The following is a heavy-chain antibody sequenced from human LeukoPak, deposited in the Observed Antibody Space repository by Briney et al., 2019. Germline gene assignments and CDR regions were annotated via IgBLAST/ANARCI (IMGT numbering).Heavy chain of an antibody. CDR1: GGSLSGFY. V-gene: IGHV4-59*04. CDR3: ARQSTIAAARIDP. Sequence: SETLSLTCTVSGGSLSGFYWSWIRQPPGKGLEWIGNIYYSGSTYYSPSLKSRVTVSVDTSKNQFSLKLSSVTAADTAVYYCARQSTIAAARIDPWGQGTLVTVSS. D-gene: IGHD6-25*01. J-gene: IGHJ5*02. CDR2: IYYSGST.